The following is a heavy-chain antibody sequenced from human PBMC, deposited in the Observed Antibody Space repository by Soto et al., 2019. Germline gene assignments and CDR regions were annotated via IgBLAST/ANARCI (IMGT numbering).Heavy chain of an antibody. V-gene: IGHV4-31*03. Sequence: QVQLQESGPGLVRPSQTLSLTCTVSGGSITNGDYYWNWIRQHPGKGLEWIGYINYRGTTFYNPSLKRRVFISVETSKNLFALNLSSVTAADTAVYFCARDAPGEAPYWGQGTLVTVSS. J-gene: IGHJ4*02. D-gene: IGHD2-2*01. CDR3: ARDAPGEAPY. CDR1: GGSITNGDYY. CDR2: INYRGTT.